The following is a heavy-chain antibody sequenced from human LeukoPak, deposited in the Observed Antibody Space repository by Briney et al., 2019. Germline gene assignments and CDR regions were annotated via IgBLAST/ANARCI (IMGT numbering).Heavy chain of an antibody. J-gene: IGHJ5*02. CDR2: VEYSGST. CDR3: ARASGVLPSFEWANWFDT. V-gene: IGHV4-39*01. D-gene: IGHD3-9*01. Sequence: PSETLSLTCTVSGGSIRSSDYYWAWIREPPGRGREWFGTVEYSGSTFYKPTLKSRLTVSADTSRSQFYMKLSSVTAADTAVYYCARASGVLPSFEWANWFDTWGQGSLVTVSS. CDR1: GGSIRSSDYY.